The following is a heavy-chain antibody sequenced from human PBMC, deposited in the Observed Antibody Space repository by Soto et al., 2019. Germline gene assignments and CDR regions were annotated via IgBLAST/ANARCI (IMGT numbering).Heavy chain of an antibody. CDR1: GDTVSSNSVA. Sequence: QTLSLTCVRSGDTVSSNSVAWNWVRQSPSRGLEWLGRTYYRSRWYSDYAVSVRSRIDINADTSKNQVSLQLNSVTPEDTAVYYCARSEEDSDYYYYGMDVWGQGTTVTVS. CDR2: TYYRSRWYS. V-gene: IGHV6-1*01. D-gene: IGHD2-15*01. CDR3: ARSEEDSDYYYYGMDV. J-gene: IGHJ6*02.